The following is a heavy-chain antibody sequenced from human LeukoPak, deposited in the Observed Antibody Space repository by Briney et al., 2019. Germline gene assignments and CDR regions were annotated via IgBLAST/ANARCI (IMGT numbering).Heavy chain of an antibody. Sequence: GGSLRLSCAASGFTFSSYWMSWVRQAPGKGLEWVANIKQDGSEKYYVDSVKGRFTISRDNAKNSLYLQMNSLRAEDTAVYYCARAVWDSSGHLFDYWGQGTLVTVSS. D-gene: IGHD3-22*01. J-gene: IGHJ4*02. CDR1: GFTFSSYW. CDR3: ARAVWDSSGHLFDY. V-gene: IGHV3-7*01. CDR2: IKQDGSEK.